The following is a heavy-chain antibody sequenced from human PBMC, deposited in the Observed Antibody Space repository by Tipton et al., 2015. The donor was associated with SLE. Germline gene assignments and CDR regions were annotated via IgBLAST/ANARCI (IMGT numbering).Heavy chain of an antibody. D-gene: IGHD3-22*01. CDR3: ARVGYYYDRSGYWDY. CDR1: GFTFSSYS. J-gene: IGHJ4*02. CDR2: ISSSSSYK. Sequence: GSLRLSCAASGFTFSSYSMNWVRQAPGKGLEWVSSISSSSSYKYYADSVKGRFTISRDNSKNTLYLQMNSLRAEDTAVHYCARVGYYYDRSGYWDYWGQGTLVTVSS. V-gene: IGHV3-21*01.